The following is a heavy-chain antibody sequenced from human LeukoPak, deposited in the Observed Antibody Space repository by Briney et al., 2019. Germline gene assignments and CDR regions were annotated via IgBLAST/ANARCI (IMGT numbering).Heavy chain of an antibody. CDR1: VGSISSGFYF. D-gene: IGHD2-2*01. Sequence: SETLSLTCTVSVGSISSGFYFWSWIRQHPGKGLEWIGHIYYSGSTYYNPSLKSRVTISVDTSKIQLSLKLSSVSAADTAVYYCARDSPYAPRAFDSWGQGTLVTVSS. V-gene: IGHV4-31*03. CDR3: ARDSPYAPRAFDS. CDR2: IYYSGST. J-gene: IGHJ4*02.